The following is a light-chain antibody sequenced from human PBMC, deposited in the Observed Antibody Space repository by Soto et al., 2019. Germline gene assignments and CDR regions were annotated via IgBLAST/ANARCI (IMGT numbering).Light chain of an antibody. CDR2: NNN. J-gene: IGLJ1*01. CDR3: AAWNDSLNGLV. Sequence: QSVLTQPPSASGTPGQRVTISCSGSSSNIGSNTVNWYQQPPGTAPKLLIYNNNQLPSGVPDRFSGSKSGTSASLAISGLQSEDEADYYCAAWNDSLNGLVFGTGTKVTVL. CDR1: SSNIGSNT. V-gene: IGLV1-44*01.